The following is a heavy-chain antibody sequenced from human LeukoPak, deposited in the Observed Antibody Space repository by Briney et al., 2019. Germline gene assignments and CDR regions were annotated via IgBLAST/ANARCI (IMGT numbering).Heavy chain of an antibody. D-gene: IGHD4-17*01. CDR2: IWYDGSNK. CDR1: GFTFSSYG. J-gene: IGHJ1*01. CDR3: ARDLGNDYGDYGEWYFQH. Sequence: GGSLRLSCAASGFTFSSYGMHWVRQAPGKGLEWVAVIWYDGSNKYYADSVKGRFTISRDDSKNTLYLQMNSLRAEDTAVYYCARDLGNDYGDYGEWYFQHWGQGTLVTVSS. V-gene: IGHV3-33*01.